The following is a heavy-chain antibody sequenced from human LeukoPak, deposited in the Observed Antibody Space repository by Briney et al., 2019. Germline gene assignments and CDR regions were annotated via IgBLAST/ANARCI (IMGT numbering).Heavy chain of an antibody. Sequence: GGSLRLSCAASGFTFSSYWMSWVRQAPGKGLEWVANIKQDGSEKYYVDSVKGRFTISRDNAKNSLYLQMNSLRAEDTAVYYCARNDLSELFCYNCVLSPVGIYYWGQGNLGTRSS. V-gene: IGHV3-7*01. CDR3: ARNDLSELFCYNCVLSPVGIYY. CDR2: IKQDGSEK. D-gene: IGHD2-8*01. CDR1: GFTFSSYW. J-gene: IGHJ4*03.